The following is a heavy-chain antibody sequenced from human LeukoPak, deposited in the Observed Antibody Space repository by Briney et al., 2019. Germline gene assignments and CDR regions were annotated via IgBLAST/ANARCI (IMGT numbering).Heavy chain of an antibody. CDR1: GGSFSGYY. J-gene: IGHJ4*02. CDR3: ARGYCSSTSCYIGGWLDY. CDR2: INHSGST. D-gene: IGHD2-2*02. V-gene: IGHV4-34*01. Sequence: TSETLSLTCAVYGGSFSGYYWSWIRQPPGKGLEWVGEINHSGSTNYNPPLKSRVTISVDTSKNQFSLKLSSVTAADTAVYYCARGYCSSTSCYIGGWLDYWGQGTLVTVSS.